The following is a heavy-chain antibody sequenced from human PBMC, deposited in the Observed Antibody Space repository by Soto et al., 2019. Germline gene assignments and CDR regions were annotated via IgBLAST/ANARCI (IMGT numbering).Heavy chain of an antibody. CDR2: MNPNSGNT. CDR1: GYTFTSYD. Sequence: GASVKVSCKASGYTFTSYDINWVRQATGQGLEWMGWMNPNSGNTGYAQKFQGRVTMTRNTSISTAYMELRSLRSDDTAVYYCAKNPGYYYDSTGYHFDYWGQGTLVTVS. D-gene: IGHD3-22*01. V-gene: IGHV1-8*01. CDR3: AKNPGYYYDSTGYHFDY. J-gene: IGHJ4*02.